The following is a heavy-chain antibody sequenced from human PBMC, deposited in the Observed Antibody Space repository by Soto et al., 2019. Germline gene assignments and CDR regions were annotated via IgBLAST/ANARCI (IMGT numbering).Heavy chain of an antibody. Sequence: SETLSLTCSVSGDSISSVDYFWAWIRQPPGQALEYIGYIYKSATTYYNPSFESRVAISLDTSKSQFSLNVTPVTAADTAVYFCARGRYCLTGRCFPNWFDSWGQGTLVTVSS. V-gene: IGHV4-30-4*01. J-gene: IGHJ5*01. D-gene: IGHD2-15*01. CDR3: ARGRYCLTGRCFPNWFDS. CDR2: IYKSATT. CDR1: GDSISSVDYF.